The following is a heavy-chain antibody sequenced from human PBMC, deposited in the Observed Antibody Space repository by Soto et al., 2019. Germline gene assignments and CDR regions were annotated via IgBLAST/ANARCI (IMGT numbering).Heavy chain of an antibody. Sequence: PGGSLRLSCAASGFTFSSYAMHWVRQAPGKGLEWVAVISYDGSNKYYADSVKGRFTISRDNSKNTLYLQMNSLRAEDTAVYYCARVADYDAAFDIWGQGTMVTVSS. D-gene: IGHD3-22*01. CDR2: ISYDGSNK. CDR3: ARVADYDAAFDI. CDR1: GFTFSSYA. J-gene: IGHJ3*02. V-gene: IGHV3-30-3*01.